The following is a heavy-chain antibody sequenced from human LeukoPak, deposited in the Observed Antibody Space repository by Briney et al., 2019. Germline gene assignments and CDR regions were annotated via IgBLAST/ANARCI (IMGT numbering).Heavy chain of an antibody. CDR3: TRDRVDIVATTIYYYYYMDV. CDR2: IRSKDYGGTT. D-gene: IGHD5-12*01. V-gene: IGHV3-49*03. Sequence: GGSLRLSCTASGFTFGDYAMSWFRQAPGKGLEWVGFIRSKDYGGTTEYAASVKGRFTISRDDSKSIAYPQMNSLKTEDTAVYYCTRDRVDIVATTIYYYYYMDVWGKGTTVTVSS. J-gene: IGHJ6*03. CDR1: GFTFGDYA.